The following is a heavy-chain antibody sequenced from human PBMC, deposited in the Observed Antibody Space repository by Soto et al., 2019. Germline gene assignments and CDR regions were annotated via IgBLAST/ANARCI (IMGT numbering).Heavy chain of an antibody. CDR3: TAPRSGVGATPFDY. D-gene: IGHD1-26*01. Sequence: GGSLRLSCATSGLAFTDAWMNWLRLAPGKGLEWVGRIKTKADGGTTDFAAPVKGRFTISRDDSKNILYLQMNSLKTEDTAVYYCTAPRSGVGATPFDYWGQGTLVTVSS. V-gene: IGHV3-15*07. CDR2: IKTKADGGTT. J-gene: IGHJ4*02. CDR1: GLAFTDAW.